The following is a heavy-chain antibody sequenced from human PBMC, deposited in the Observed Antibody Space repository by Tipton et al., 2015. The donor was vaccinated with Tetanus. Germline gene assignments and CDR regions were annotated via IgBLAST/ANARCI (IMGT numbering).Heavy chain of an antibody. CDR2: SWYDGTDK. J-gene: IGHJ5*02. CDR1: GFIFSSYG. CDR3: EREAECSGGSCFSGAFDP. D-gene: IGHD2-15*01. V-gene: IGHV3-33*01. Sequence: SLRLSCAASGFIFSSYGIHWVRQAPGKGLEWLAVSWYDGTDKYYADSVKGRFTISRDNSKNTFYLQMNSLRAGDTALYYCEREAECSGGSCFSGAFDPGGRGPQVPVST.